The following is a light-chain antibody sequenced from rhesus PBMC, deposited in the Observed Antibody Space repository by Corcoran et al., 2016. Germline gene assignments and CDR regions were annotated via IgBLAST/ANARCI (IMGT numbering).Light chain of an antibody. CDR2: DAS. Sequence: EIVLTQSPATLSLSPGERATLSCRASQSVSNNLAWYQQRPGQAPRLLIYDASSRATGLPDRFSGSGSGTDFTLTVSRLEPEETGIFYCQPYSNWPTFGPGTKVEIK. CDR1: QSVSNN. CDR3: QPYSNWPT. J-gene: IGKJ2*01. V-gene: IGKV3-35*01.